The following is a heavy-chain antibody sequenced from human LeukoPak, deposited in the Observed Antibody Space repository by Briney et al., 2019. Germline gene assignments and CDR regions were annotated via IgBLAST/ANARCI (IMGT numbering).Heavy chain of an antibody. Sequence: PSQTLSLTCTVSGGSIRSSSYYWGWIRQPPGKGLEWIGSIYYSGSTYYNPSLKSRVTISVDTSKNQFSLKLSSVTAADTAVYYCARESITMVRGLIDYWGQGTLVTVSS. CDR3: ARESITMVRGLIDY. CDR1: GGSIRSSSYY. V-gene: IGHV4-39*07. CDR2: IYYSGST. J-gene: IGHJ4*02. D-gene: IGHD3-10*01.